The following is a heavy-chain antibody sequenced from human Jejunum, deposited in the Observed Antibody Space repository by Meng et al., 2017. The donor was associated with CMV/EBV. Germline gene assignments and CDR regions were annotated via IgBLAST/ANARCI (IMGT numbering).Heavy chain of an antibody. CDR2: INQDGSET. CDR1: W. D-gene: IGHD3-3*01. J-gene: IGHJ6*02. V-gene: IGHV3-7*01. CDR3: ARGGITVFGVVIIDYYGMDV. Sequence: WMSWVRQAPGKGLEWVANINQDGSETYYVESVRGRFSISRDNAKNSLYLQMSSLRAEDTAVYFCARGGITVFGVVIIDYYGMDVWGQGTTVTVSS.